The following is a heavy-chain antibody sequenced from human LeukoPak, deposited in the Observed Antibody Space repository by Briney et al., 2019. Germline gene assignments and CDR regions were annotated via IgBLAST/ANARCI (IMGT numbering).Heavy chain of an antibody. V-gene: IGHV4-34*01. D-gene: IGHD6-13*01. CDR3: ARFRTGSSFYYYYGMDV. CDR2: INHSGST. CDR1: GGSISSYY. Sequence: SETLSLTCTVSGGSISSYYWSWIRQPPGKGLEWIGEINHSGSTNYNPSLKSRVTISVDTSKNQFSLKLSSVTAADTAVYYCARFRTGSSFYYYYGMDVWGQGTTVTVSS. J-gene: IGHJ6*02.